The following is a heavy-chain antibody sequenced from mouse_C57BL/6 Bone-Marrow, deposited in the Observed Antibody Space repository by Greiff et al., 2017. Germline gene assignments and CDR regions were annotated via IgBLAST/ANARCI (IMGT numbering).Heavy chain of an antibody. CDR3: ASPDSNYFYAMDY. J-gene: IGHJ4*01. D-gene: IGHD2-5*01. CDR2: IWSGGST. V-gene: IGHV2-2*01. Sequence: QVHVKQSGPGLVQPSQSLSITCTVSGFSLTSSGVHWVRQSPGKGLEWLGVIWSGGSTDYNGAFISRLSISKDNSKSQVFFKMNSMQADDTAIYYCASPDSNYFYAMDYWGQGTSVTVSS. CDR1: GFSLTSSG.